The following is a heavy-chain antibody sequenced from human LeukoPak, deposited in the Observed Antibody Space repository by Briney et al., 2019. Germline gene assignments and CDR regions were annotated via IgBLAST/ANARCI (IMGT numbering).Heavy chain of an antibody. CDR2: IYPGDSDT. Sequence: GESLKISCKGSGYSFTTYWIGWVRQMPGKGLEWRGFIYPGDSDTRYSPSFQGQVTMSADKSINTAYLQWSSLKASDTAMYYCARRQGCSSTSCPPDSWGQGTLVTVSS. J-gene: IGHJ4*02. V-gene: IGHV5-51*01. D-gene: IGHD2-2*01. CDR3: ARRQGCSSTSCPPDS. CDR1: GYSFTTYW.